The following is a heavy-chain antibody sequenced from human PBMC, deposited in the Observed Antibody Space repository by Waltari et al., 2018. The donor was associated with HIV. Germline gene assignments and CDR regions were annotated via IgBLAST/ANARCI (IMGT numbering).Heavy chain of an antibody. V-gene: IGHV1-69*01. Sequence: QVQLVQSGAEVKKPGSSVKVSCKASGGTFSSYAITWVRQAPGQGLEWMGGISPIFGTANYAQNFQGRVTITADESTSTAYMELSSLRSEDTAVYYCARLSEIYSSSSGAFDYWGQGTLVTVSS. CDR3: ARLSEIYSSSSGAFDY. J-gene: IGHJ4*02. CDR1: GGTFSSYA. CDR2: ISPIFGTA. D-gene: IGHD6-6*01.